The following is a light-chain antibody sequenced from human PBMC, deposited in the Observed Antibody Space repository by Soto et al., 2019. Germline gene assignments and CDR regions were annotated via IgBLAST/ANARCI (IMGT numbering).Light chain of an antibody. J-gene: IGLJ2*01. CDR3: AAWDTTLTGGV. Sequence: QTVVTQPPSVSAAPGQKVTISCSGSSSNIGSHYVSWYQQLPGTAPKLLIYENTERPSGIPDRFSGSKSGTSATLGITGLQTGDEADYYCAAWDTTLTGGVFGGGTKLTVL. CDR1: SSNIGSHY. V-gene: IGLV1-51*02. CDR2: ENT.